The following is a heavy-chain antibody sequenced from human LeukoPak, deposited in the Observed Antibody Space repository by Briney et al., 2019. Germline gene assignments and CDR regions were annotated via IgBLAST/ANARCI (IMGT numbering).Heavy chain of an antibody. V-gene: IGHV3-53*01. Sequence: GGSLRLSCAASGFTVSNNYMSWVRQAPGKGLEWVSVIYGGGSTSYSDSVKGRFTISRDNFKDILYLQMNSLRADDSAVYYCARDRGDGNYYMVVWGKGTTVTVSS. CDR3: ARDRGDGNYYMVV. J-gene: IGHJ6*03. CDR1: GFTVSNNY. D-gene: IGHD1-1*01. CDR2: IYGGGST.